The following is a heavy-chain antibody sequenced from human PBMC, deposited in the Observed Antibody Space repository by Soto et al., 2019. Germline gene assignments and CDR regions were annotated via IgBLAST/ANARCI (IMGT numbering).Heavy chain of an antibody. CDR2: IYYSGST. J-gene: IGHJ6*02. Sequence: QVQLQESGPGLVKPSQTLSLTCTVSGGSISSGNYYWSWIRQHPGKCLEWIGYIYYSGSTYYNPSLKSRVTISGDSSKNQFSLKLSSVTAADTVVYYCARHNYDSSDTAVKVWSQGTTVTVSS. D-gene: IGHD3-22*01. CDR1: GGSISSGNYY. V-gene: IGHV4-31*03. CDR3: ARHNYDSSDTAVKV.